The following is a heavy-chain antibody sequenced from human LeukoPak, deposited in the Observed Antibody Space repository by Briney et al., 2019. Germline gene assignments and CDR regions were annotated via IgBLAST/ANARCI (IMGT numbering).Heavy chain of an antibody. CDR1: GGSVSSRPHF. D-gene: IGHD3-9*01. J-gene: IGHJ3*02. CDR3: VRLLGGYFAGNTFDI. V-gene: IGHV4-39*02. Sequence: SETLTLTCTVSGGSVSSRPHFWAWIRQTPGKGLEWIGTIYYTGSANYNPSLKSRVTMSVDTSKDHFSLNLSSVTATDTAVYFCVRLLGGYFAGNTFDIWGKGTVVRASS. CDR2: IYYTGSA.